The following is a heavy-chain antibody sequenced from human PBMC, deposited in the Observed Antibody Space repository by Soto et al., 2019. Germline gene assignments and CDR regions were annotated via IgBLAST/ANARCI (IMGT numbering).Heavy chain of an antibody. D-gene: IGHD6-6*01. CDR3: TRRPPDYKYSSSLVAGDAFDI. V-gene: IGHV3-73*01. CDR1: GFTFSGSA. CDR2: IRSKANSYAT. J-gene: IGHJ3*02. Sequence: EVQLVESGGGLVQPGGSLKLSCAASGFTFSGSAMHWVRQASGKGLEWVGRIRSKANSYATAYAASVKGRFTISRDDSKNTAYLQMNSLETEDTAVYYCTRRPPDYKYSSSLVAGDAFDIWGQGTMVTVSS.